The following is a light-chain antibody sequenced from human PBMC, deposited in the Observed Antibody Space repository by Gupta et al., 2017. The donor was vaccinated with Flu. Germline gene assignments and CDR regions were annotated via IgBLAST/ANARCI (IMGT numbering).Light chain of an antibody. CDR1: QSLRSSF. V-gene: IGKV3-20*01. Sequence: GTLSLSPGERATLSCRASQSLRSSFLAWYQQKPGQAPRLLMYGASTRVTGIPDRLTASGSGTDFTLSISRLEPEHFAVYYCQQYGASPSTFGQGTRL. CDR3: QQYGASPST. J-gene: IGKJ5*01. CDR2: GAS.